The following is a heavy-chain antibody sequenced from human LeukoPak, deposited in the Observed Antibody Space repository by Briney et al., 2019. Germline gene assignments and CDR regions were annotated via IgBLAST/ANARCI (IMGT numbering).Heavy chain of an antibody. J-gene: IGHJ4*02. CDR3: ARLDRARASSGWYQTFDY. CDR1: GGSFSGYY. D-gene: IGHD6-19*01. V-gene: IGHV4-34*01. Sequence: SETLSLTCAVYGGSFSGYYWSWIRQPPGKGLEWIGEINHSGSTNYNPSLKSRVTISVDTSKNQFSLKLSSVTAADTAVYYCARLDRARASSGWYQTFDYWGQGTLATVSS. CDR2: INHSGST.